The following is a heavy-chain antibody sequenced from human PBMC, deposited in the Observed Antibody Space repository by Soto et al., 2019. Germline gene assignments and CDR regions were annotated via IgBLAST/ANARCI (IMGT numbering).Heavy chain of an antibody. D-gene: IGHD3-10*01. CDR3: AKVSRKGSAIDCDY. J-gene: IGHJ4*02. CDR2: VNPNNGDT. V-gene: IGHV1-8*01. Sequence: QVQLVQSGAELKKPGASVKVSCKASGYTFSNYDMNWVRQATGQGPEWIGWVNPNNGDTGYAQKFQGRVTLTTDISTTTAYMELTSRRAEDTASYYCAKVSRKGSAIDCDYWGQGTLITVSS. CDR1: GYTFSNYD.